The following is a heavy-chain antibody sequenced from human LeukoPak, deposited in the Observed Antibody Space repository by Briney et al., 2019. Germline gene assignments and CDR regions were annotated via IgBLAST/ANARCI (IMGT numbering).Heavy chain of an antibody. CDR1: GGSISTNY. CDR2: IYYSGST. Sequence: SETLSLTCTVSGGSISTNYWTWIRQPLGEGLEFIGNIYYSGSTNYNPSLKSRVTISVDTSKNQFSLKLTSVTAADTAVYYCAGSQGEYYFIDVWGKGTTVTVSS. CDR3: AGSQGEYYFIDV. V-gene: IGHV4-59*01. D-gene: IGHD3-16*01. J-gene: IGHJ6*03.